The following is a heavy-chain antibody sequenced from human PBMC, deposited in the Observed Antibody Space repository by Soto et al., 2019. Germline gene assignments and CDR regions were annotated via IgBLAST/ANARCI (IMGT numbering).Heavy chain of an antibody. J-gene: IGHJ6*03. CDR1: GYTFTSYY. D-gene: IGHD3-3*01. V-gene: IGHV1-46*03. CDR3: ARGSDGMYYDFWSGYYRPRNYMDV. CDR2: INPSGGST. Sequence: ASVKVACKASGYTFTSYYMHWVRQAPGQGLEWMGIINPSGGSTSYAQKFQGRVTMTRDTSTSTVYMELSSLRSEDTAVYYCARGSDGMYYDFWSGYYRPRNYMDVWGKGTTVTVSS.